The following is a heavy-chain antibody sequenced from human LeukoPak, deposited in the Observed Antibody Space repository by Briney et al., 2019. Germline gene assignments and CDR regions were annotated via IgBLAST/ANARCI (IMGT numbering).Heavy chain of an antibody. CDR3: AKDRTVGASYWYFDL. CDR2: ISSSGSGGNT. CDR1: GVTLSNYA. D-gene: IGHD1-26*01. Sequence: GSLSLSCVASGVTLSNYAMSWARQAPGKGLEGVSGISSSGSGGNTYYADSVKGRFTISRDSSRNTLFLHMNTLRAEDTAIYYCAKDRTVGASYWYFDLWGRGTLVTVSS. J-gene: IGHJ2*01. V-gene: IGHV3-23*01.